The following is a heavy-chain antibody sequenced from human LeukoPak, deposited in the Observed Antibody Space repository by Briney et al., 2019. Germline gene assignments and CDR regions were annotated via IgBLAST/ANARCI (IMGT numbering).Heavy chain of an antibody. CDR3: ARCGGDCYPGGAFDI. CDR2: ISGSGGST. D-gene: IGHD2-21*02. J-gene: IGHJ3*02. CDR1: GFTFNSYT. Sequence: PGGSLRLSCAASGFTFNSYTMSWVRQTPGKGLEWVSAISGSGGSTYYADSVKGRFTISRDNSKNTLYLQMNSLSAEDTAVYYCARCGGDCYPGGAFDIWGQGTMVTVS. V-gene: IGHV3-23*01.